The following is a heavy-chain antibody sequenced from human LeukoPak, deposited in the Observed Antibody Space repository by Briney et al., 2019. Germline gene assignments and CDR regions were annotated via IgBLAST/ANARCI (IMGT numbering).Heavy chain of an antibody. CDR3: ARGASGYFDWLLTSNWYFDL. V-gene: IGHV4-61*02. CDR1: GDSISSGDYY. D-gene: IGHD3-9*01. J-gene: IGHJ2*01. CDR2: ISSSGST. Sequence: SETLSLTCTVSGDSISSGDYYWSWIRQPAGKGLEWIGRISSSGSTNYNPPLKSRVTISVDTSKNQFSLKLSSVTAADTAVYYCARGASGYFDWLLTSNWYFDLWGRGTLVTVSS.